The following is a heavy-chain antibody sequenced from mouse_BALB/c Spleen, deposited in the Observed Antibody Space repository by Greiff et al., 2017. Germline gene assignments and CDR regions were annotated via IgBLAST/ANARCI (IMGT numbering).Heavy chain of an antibody. Sequence: EVMLVESGGGLVQPGGSRKLSCAASGFTFSSFGMHWVRQAPEKGLEWVAYISSGSSTIYYADTVKGRFTISRDNPKNTLFLQMTSLRSEDTAMYYCAREGVRDAMDYWGQGTSVTVSS. CDR1: GFTFSSFG. V-gene: IGHV5-17*02. CDR2: ISSGSSTI. D-gene: IGHD2-14*01. J-gene: IGHJ4*01. CDR3: AREGVRDAMDY.